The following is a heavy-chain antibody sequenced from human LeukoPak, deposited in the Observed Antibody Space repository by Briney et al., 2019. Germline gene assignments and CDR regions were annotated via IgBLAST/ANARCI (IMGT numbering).Heavy chain of an antibody. D-gene: IGHD1-26*01. CDR3: ARGPLGAAHDAFDI. CDR2: IYTGGST. V-gene: IGHV4-4*07. J-gene: IGHJ3*02. CDR1: GGSISSYY. Sequence: SETLSLTCTVSGGSISSYYWSWIRQPAGKGLEWIGRIYTGGSTNYNPSLKSRVTMSVDTSKNQFSLKLSSVTAADTAVYYCARGPLGAAHDAFDIWGQGTMVTVSS.